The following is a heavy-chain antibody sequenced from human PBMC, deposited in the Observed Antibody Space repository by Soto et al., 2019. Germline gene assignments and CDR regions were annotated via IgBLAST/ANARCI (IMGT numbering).Heavy chain of an antibody. J-gene: IGHJ6*02. CDR2: MNPNSGNT. Sequence: GASVKVSCKASGYTFTSYDINWVRQATGQGLEWMGWMNPNSGNTGYAQKFQEGVTITRDMSTSTAYMELSSLRSEDTAVYYCAADLEDGDYYYYGMDVWGQGTTVTVSS. CDR3: AADLEDGDYYYYGMDV. CDR1: GYTFTSYD. D-gene: IGHD4-17*01. V-gene: IGHV1-8*01.